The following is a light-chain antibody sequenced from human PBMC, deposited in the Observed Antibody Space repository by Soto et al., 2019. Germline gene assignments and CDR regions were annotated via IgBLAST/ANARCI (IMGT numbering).Light chain of an antibody. CDR3: QQYYSYPLT. Sequence: AIRMTQSPSSLSASTGDRVTITCRASQGISSYLAWYQQKPGQAPKLLIYSASTLQSGVPSRYSGSGSGTDFTLTISCLQSEDFATYYCQQYYSYPLTSGGGTQVEIK. CDR1: QGISSY. V-gene: IGKV1-8*01. CDR2: SAS. J-gene: IGKJ4*01.